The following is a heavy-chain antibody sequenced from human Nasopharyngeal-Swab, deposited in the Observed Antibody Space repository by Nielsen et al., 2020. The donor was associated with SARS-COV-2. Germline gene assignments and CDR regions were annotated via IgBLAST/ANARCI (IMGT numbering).Heavy chain of an antibody. CDR2: ISSSSSYI. D-gene: IGHD3-3*01. V-gene: IGHV3-21*01. J-gene: IGHJ6*02. CDR1: GFIFNNYN. CDR3: ARDGLDYDFWSAYFMDV. Sequence: GGSLRLSCAASGFIFNNYNFNWVRQAPGKGLEWVSSISSSSSYIYYADSVKDRFTISRDNAKNSLYLQMNSLRAEDTAVYYCARDGLDYDFWSAYFMDVWGQGTTVTVSS.